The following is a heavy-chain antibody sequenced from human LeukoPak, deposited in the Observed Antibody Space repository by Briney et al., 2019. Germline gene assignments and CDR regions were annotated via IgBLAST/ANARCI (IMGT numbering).Heavy chain of an antibody. Sequence: PGGSLRLSCAASGFTFSSNWMTWVRQAPGTGLEWVANIKQDGSEKQYVDSVKGRFTISRDNAKNSLYLQMNSLRVEDTAVYYCARDPYNTGGYAAFDIWGQGTMVTVSS. D-gene: IGHD3-22*01. J-gene: IGHJ3*02. CDR3: ARDPYNTGGYAAFDI. V-gene: IGHV3-7*01. CDR2: IKQDGSEK. CDR1: GFTFSSNW.